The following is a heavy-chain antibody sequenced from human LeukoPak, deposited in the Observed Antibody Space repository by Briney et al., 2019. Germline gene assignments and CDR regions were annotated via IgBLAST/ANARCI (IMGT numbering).Heavy chain of an antibody. Sequence: GGSLRLSCTASGFTFGDYLMSWFRQAPGKGLEWIGFISGGTTEYAASVKGRSTISRDDSTSIADLQMNSLTTEDTAVYYCSRGSGWLSVYWGQGTLVTVSS. CDR1: GFTFGDYL. CDR3: SRGSGWLSVY. V-gene: IGHV3-49*03. D-gene: IGHD6-19*01. J-gene: IGHJ4*02. CDR2: ISGGTT.